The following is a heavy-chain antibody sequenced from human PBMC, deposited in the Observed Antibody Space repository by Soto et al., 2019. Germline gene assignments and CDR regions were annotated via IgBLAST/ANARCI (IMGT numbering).Heavy chain of an antibody. CDR2: INHSGST. Sequence: PSETLSLTCDVSGDSITSSNYWSWIRQPPGKGLEWIGEINHSGSTNYNPSLKSRVTISVDTSKNQFSLKLSSVTAADTAVYYCARNDILTGYSYYYYGMDVWGQGTTVTVSS. CDR3: ARNDILTGYSYYYYGMDV. V-gene: IGHV4-34*01. D-gene: IGHD3-9*01. CDR1: GDSITSSNY. J-gene: IGHJ6*02.